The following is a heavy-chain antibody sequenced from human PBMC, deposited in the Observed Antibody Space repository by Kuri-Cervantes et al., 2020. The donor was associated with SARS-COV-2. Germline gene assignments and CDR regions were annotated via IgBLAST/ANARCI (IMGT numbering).Heavy chain of an antibody. V-gene: IGHV3-48*04. Sequence: GESLKISCAASGFTFSSYSMNWVRQAPGKGLEWVSYISSSSSTIYYADSVKGRFTISRDNAKNTLYLQMNSLRAEDTAVYYCARFQYSSGWPVDYWGQGTLVTVSS. CDR3: ARFQYSSGWPVDY. J-gene: IGHJ4*02. D-gene: IGHD6-19*01. CDR1: GFTFSSYS. CDR2: ISSSSSTI.